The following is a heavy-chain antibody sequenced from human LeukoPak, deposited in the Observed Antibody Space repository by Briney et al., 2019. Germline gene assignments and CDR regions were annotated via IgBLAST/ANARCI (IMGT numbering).Heavy chain of an antibody. CDR2: IYYSGST. Sequence: SETLSLTCTVSGGSISSYYWSWIRQPPGKGLEWIGYIYYSGSTNYNPSLKSRVTISVDTSKNQFSLKLSSVTAADTAVYYCARLNLCYGMDVWGQGTTVTVSS. V-gene: IGHV4-59*08. CDR3: ARLNLCYGMDV. CDR1: GGSISSYY. J-gene: IGHJ6*02.